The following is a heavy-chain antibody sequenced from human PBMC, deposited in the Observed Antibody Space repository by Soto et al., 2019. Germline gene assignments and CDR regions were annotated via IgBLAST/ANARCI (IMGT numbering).Heavy chain of an antibody. CDR2: ISWNSGSI. CDR1: GFTFDDYA. V-gene: IGHV3-9*01. J-gene: IGHJ4*02. Sequence: SLRLSCAASGFTFDDYAMHWVRQAPGKGLEWVSGISWNSGSIGYADSVKGRFTISRDNAKNSLYLQMSSLRAEDTALYYCAKGPYWGQGTLVTVSS. CDR3: AKGPY.